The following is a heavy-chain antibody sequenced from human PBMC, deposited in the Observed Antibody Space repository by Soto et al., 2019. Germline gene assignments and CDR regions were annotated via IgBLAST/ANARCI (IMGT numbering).Heavy chain of an antibody. V-gene: IGHV1-69*13. D-gene: IGHD3-22*01. CDR1: GGTFSSYA. CDR3: ARGYYYDSSGYPSFDY. CDR2: IIPIFGTA. J-gene: IGHJ4*02. Sequence: SVKVSCKASGGTFSSYAISWLRQSPGQGLEWMGGIIPIFGTANYAQKFQGRVTITADESTSTAYMELSSLRSEDTAVYYCARGYYYDSSGYPSFDYWGQGTLVTVSS.